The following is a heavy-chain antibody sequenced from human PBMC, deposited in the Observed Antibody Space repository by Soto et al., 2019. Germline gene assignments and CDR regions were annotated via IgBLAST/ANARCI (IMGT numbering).Heavy chain of an antibody. CDR1: GFTFSSYA. V-gene: IGHV3-30-3*01. D-gene: IGHD6-19*01. CDR3: SHAGYSSGLPARYYYYGMDV. Sequence: QPGGSLRLSCAASGFTFSSYAMHWVRQAPGKGLEWVAVISYDGSNKYYADSVKGRFTISRDNSKNTLYLQMNSLRAEDTAVYYCSHAGYSSGLPARYYYYGMDVWGQGTTVTVSS. J-gene: IGHJ6*02. CDR2: ISYDGSNK.